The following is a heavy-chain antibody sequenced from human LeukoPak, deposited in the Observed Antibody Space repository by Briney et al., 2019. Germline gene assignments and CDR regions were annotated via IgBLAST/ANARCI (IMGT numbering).Heavy chain of an antibody. J-gene: IGHJ4*02. CDR1: GFTFDDYA. D-gene: IGHD6-13*01. Sequence: GRSLRLSCADSGFTFDDYAMHWVRQTPGKGLDWVSSISSSGNTYYADSVKGRFTISRDNSKSMLYLQMNSLRAEDTAVYYCVKGRISEDGLDFWGQGTLVTVSS. CDR3: VKGRISEDGLDF. V-gene: IGHV3-23*01. CDR2: ISSSGNT.